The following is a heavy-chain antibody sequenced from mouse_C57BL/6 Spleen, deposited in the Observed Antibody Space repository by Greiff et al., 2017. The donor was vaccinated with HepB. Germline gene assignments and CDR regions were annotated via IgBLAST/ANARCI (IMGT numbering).Heavy chain of an antibody. J-gene: IGHJ1*03. D-gene: IGHD2-5*01. CDR3: ARDRGPYSNYGYCDV. CDR1: GFTFSSYA. Sequence: DVKLVESGGGLVKPGGSLKLSCAASGFTFSSYAMSWVRQTPEKRLEWVATISDGGSYTYYPDNVKGRFTISRDNAKNNLYLQMSHLKSEDTAMYYCARDRGPYSNYGYCDVWGTGTTVTVSS. V-gene: IGHV5-4*01. CDR2: ISDGGSYT.